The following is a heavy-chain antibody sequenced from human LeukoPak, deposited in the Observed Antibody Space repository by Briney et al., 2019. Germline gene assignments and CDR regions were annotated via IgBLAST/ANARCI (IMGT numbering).Heavy chain of an antibody. Sequence: GGSLRLSCAASGFTFDDYAMHWVRQAPGKGLEWVSGISWNSDSIGSADSVKGRFTISRDNAKNSLYLQMNSLRAEDTAVYYCARLTHSGYDYLSECWFDPWGQGTLVTVSS. V-gene: IGHV3-9*01. CDR1: GFTFDDYA. CDR3: ARLTHSGYDYLSECWFDP. J-gene: IGHJ5*02. D-gene: IGHD5-12*01. CDR2: ISWNSDSI.